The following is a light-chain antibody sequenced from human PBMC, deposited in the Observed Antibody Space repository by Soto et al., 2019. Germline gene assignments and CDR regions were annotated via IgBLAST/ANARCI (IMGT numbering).Light chain of an antibody. Sequence: QSVLAQPASVSGSPGQSITISCTGTTSDVGSYNLVSWYQQHPGKAPKLIIHDVIKRPSGVSNRFSGSKSGKTASLTISGIQTEYEADYYCYSYAGSSTWVFGGGTQLTVL. CDR1: TSDVGSYNL. V-gene: IGLV2-23*02. CDR2: DVI. J-gene: IGLJ3*02. CDR3: YSYAGSSTWV.